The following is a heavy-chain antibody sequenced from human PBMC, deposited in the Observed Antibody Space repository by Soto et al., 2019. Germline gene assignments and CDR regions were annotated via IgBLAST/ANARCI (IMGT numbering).Heavy chain of an antibody. CDR1: GYTFTSYA. V-gene: IGHV1-3*01. Sequence: GASVKVSCKASGYTFTSYAMHWVRQAPGQRLEWMGWINAGNGNTKYSQKFQGRVTITRDTSASTAYMELSSLRSEDTAVYYCARVEGYCSGGSFCIAFDYWGQRTLVTVS. D-gene: IGHD2-15*01. J-gene: IGHJ4*02. CDR2: INAGNGNT. CDR3: ARVEGYCSGGSFCIAFDY.